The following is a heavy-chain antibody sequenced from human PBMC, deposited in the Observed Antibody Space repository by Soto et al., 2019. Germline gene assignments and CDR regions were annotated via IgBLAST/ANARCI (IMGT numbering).Heavy chain of an antibody. D-gene: IGHD3-3*01. V-gene: IGHV3-11*06. CDR3: ARAVGVVVYYGMDV. CDR1: GFTFSDYY. CDR2: ISSSSSYT. Sequence: GGSLRLSCAASGFTFSDYYMSWIRQAPGKGLEWVSYISSSSSYTNYADYVKGRFTISRDNAKNSMYLQMNSLRAEDTAVYYCARAVGVVVYYGMDVWGQGNTVTVSS. J-gene: IGHJ6*02.